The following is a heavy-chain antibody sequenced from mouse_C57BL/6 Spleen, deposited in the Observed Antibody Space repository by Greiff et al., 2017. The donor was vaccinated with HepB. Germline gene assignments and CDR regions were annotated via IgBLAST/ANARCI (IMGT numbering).Heavy chain of an antibody. CDR1: GYTFTDYE. CDR3: TRGGYYYGSSGYFDV. D-gene: IGHD1-1*01. Sequence: QVQLQQSGAELVRPGASVTLSCKASGYTFTDYEMHWVKQTPVHGLEWIGAIDPETGGTAYNQKFKGKAILTADKSSSTAYMELRSLTSEDSAVYYCTRGGYYYGSSGYFDVWGTGTTVTVSS. V-gene: IGHV1-15*01. CDR2: IDPETGGT. J-gene: IGHJ1*03.